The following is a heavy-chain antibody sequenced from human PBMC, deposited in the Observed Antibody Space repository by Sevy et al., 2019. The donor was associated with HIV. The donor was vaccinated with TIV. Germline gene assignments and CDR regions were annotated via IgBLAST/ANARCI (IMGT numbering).Heavy chain of an antibody. V-gene: IGHV3-20*04. CDR2: INWNGGST. Sequence: GGSLRLSCAASGFTFEDYGMSWVRQVPGKGPEWVSGINWNGGSTSYADSVKGRFTISRDNAKNSLYLQMKGLRAEDTALYYCARDPPSYYDYRTGSHDFWGQGTRVTVSS. CDR1: GFTFEDYG. J-gene: IGHJ4*01. CDR3: ARDPPSYYDYRTGSHDF. D-gene: IGHD3-3*01.